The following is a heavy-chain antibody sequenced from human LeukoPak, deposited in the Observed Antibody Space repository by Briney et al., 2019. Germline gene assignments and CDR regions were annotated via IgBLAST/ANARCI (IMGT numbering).Heavy chain of an antibody. CDR1: GYTFTGYY. CDR2: INPNSGGK. J-gene: IGHJ4*02. Sequence: GASLKVSCKASGYTFTGYYMHWVRQAPGQGLEWMGWINPNSGGKNYAQKFQGRVTMTRDTSISTAYMELSRLRSDDTAVYYCATPGYYFDGSGYYPLTYWGQGTLVTVSS. V-gene: IGHV1-2*02. D-gene: IGHD3-22*01. CDR3: ATPGYYFDGSGYYPLTY.